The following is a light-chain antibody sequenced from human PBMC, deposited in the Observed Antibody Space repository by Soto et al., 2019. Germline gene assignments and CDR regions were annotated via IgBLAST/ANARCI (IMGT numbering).Light chain of an antibody. CDR3: GSYAGSSNV. J-gene: IGLJ1*01. V-gene: IGLV2-8*01. CDR2: EVN. CDR1: SSDVGGYNY. Sequence: HSVLTQPPSASGSPGQSVAISCTGTSSDVGGYNYVSWYQQHPGKAPKLMIYEVNKRPSGVPDRFSGSKSGNTASLTVSGLQAEDEADYCCGSYAGSSNVFGTGTKVTVL.